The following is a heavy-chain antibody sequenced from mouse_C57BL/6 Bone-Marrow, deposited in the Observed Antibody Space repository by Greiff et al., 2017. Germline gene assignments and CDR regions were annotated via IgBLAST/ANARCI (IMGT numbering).Heavy chain of an antibody. J-gene: IGHJ1*03. CDR3: ARKGYGYDEGYFDV. CDR1: GYTFTTYP. CDR2: FHPYNDDT. Sequence: VQLQQSGAELVKPGASVKMSCKASGYTFTTYPIEWMRQNHGKSLEWIGNFHPYNDDTKYNEKFKGKATLTVEKSSSTVYLELSRLTSDDSAVYYCARKGYGYDEGYFDVWGTGTTVTVSS. D-gene: IGHD2-2*01. V-gene: IGHV1-47*01.